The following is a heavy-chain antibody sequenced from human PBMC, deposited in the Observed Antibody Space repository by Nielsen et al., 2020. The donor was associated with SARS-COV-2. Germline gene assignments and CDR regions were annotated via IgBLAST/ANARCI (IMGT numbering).Heavy chain of an antibody. Sequence: SETLSLTCAVYGGSFSGYYWSWIRQPPGKGLEWIGYIYYSGSTNYNPSLKSRVTISVDTSKNQFSLKLSSVTAADTAVYYCARDMRRGTALFDYWGQGTLVTVSS. CDR1: GGSFSGYY. V-gene: IGHV4-59*01. D-gene: IGHD2-21*02. CDR2: IYYSGST. CDR3: ARDMRRGTALFDY. J-gene: IGHJ4*02.